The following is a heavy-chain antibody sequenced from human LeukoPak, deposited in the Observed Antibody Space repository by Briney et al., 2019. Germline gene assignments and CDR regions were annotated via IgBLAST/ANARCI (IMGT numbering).Heavy chain of an antibody. D-gene: IGHD2-15*01. CDR2: ILPIFGTT. V-gene: IGHV1-69*13. CDR3: GRVSCGGNCYSLIGTFDI. CDR1: GGTFKNYA. Sequence: ASVTVSCKASGGTFKNYAISWVLQAPGQGLEWMGGILPIFGTTNYAQKFQARVTITADESTSTAYMEMSSLRSEDTAVYYCGRVSCGGNCYSLIGTFDIWGQGTMVTVSS. J-gene: IGHJ3*02.